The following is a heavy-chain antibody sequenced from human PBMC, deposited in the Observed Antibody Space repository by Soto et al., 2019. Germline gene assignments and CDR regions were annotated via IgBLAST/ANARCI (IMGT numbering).Heavy chain of an antibody. CDR1: GYSFTSYW. J-gene: IGHJ6*02. CDR2: IDPSDSYT. Sequence: GEPLKISCKGSGYSFTSYWISWVRQMPGKGLEWMGRIDPSDSYTNYSPSFQGHVTISADKSISTAYLQWSSLKASDTATYYCARLAPVYYYYYYGMDVWGQGTTVTVSS. CDR3: ARLAPVYYYYYYGMDV. V-gene: IGHV5-10-1*01. D-gene: IGHD2-15*01.